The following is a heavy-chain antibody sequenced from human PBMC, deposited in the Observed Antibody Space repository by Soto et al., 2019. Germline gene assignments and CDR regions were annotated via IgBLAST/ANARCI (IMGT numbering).Heavy chain of an antibody. CDR2: ISGSGGST. D-gene: IGHD3-22*01. V-gene: IGHV3-23*01. CDR3: AKAPSHDYYYDSSGPDAFDI. Sequence: GGSLRLSCAASGFTFSSYAMSWVRQAPGKGLEWVSAISGSGGSTYYADSVKGRFTISRDNSKNTLYLQMNSLRAEDTAVYYCAKAPSHDYYYDSSGPDAFDIWGQGTMVTVSS. CDR1: GFTFSSYA. J-gene: IGHJ3*02.